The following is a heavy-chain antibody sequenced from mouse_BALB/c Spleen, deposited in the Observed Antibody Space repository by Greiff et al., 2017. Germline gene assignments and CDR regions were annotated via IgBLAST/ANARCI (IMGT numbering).Heavy chain of an antibody. CDR1: GFNIKDTY. D-gene: IGHD2-4*01. CDR2: IDPANGNT. Sequence: VHVKQSGAELVKPGASVKLSCTASGFNIKDTYMHWVKQRPEQGLEWIGRIDPANGNTKYDPKFQGKATITADTSSNTAYLQLSSLTSEDTAVYYCARSYDYSWFAYWGQGTLVTVSA. V-gene: IGHV14-3*02. J-gene: IGHJ3*01. CDR3: ARSYDYSWFAY.